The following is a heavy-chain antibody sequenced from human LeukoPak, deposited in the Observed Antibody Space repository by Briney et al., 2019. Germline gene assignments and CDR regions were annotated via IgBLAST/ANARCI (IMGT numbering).Heavy chain of an antibody. J-gene: IGHJ4*02. V-gene: IGHV3-64*01. CDR2: ISSNGGST. CDR3: ARGGLYYDILTGYYRSGSPTYYFDY. Sequence: GSLRLSCAASGFPFSSYAMHWVRPAPGKGLEYVSAISSNGGSTYYANSVKGRFTISRDNSKNTLYLQMGSLRAEDMAVYYCARGGLYYDILTGYYRSGSPTYYFDYWGQGTLVTVSS. CDR1: GFPFSSYA. D-gene: IGHD3-9*01.